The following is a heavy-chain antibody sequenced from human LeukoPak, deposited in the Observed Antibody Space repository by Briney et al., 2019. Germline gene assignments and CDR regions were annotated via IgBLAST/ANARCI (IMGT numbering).Heavy chain of an antibody. CDR2: IYYSGST. CDR3: ARLGIMGAFDI. D-gene: IGHD3-16*01. Sequence: SETLSLTCTVSGGSISSSSYYWGWIRQPPGKGLEWIGGIYYSGSTYYNPSLKSRVTISVDTSKNQFSLKLSSVTAADTAVYYCARLGIMGAFDIWGQGTMVTVSS. CDR1: GGSISSSSYY. V-gene: IGHV4-39*01. J-gene: IGHJ3*02.